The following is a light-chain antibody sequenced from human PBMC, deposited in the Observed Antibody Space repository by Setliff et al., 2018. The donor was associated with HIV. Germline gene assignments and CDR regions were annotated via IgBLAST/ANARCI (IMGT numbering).Light chain of an antibody. J-gene: IGLJ1*01. V-gene: IGLV2-14*01. Sequence: QSALTQPASVSGSPGQPITISCTGTSSDVGNYNYVSWYQQHPGKAPKLMIYEVTYRPSGVSNRFSGSKSGNTASLTISGLQAEDEADYYCSSYTTNTTFVFGTGTKVTV. CDR1: SSDVGNYNY. CDR2: EVT. CDR3: SSYTTNTTFV.